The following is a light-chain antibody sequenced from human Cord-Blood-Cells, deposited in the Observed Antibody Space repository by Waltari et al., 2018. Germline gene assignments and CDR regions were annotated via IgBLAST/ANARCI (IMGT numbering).Light chain of an antibody. CDR3: QAWDSSTVV. CDR1: KLGDKA. V-gene: IGLV3-1*01. Sequence: SYELTQPPSVSVSPGQTASITCPGDKLGDKAACWYQQKPGPSPVLVIYQDSKRPSGIPERFSGSNSGNTATLTISGTQAMDEADYYCQAWDSSTVVFGGGTKLTVL. CDR2: QDS. J-gene: IGLJ2*01.